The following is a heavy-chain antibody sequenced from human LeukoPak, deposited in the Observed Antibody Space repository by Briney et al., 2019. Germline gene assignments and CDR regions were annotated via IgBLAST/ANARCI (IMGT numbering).Heavy chain of an antibody. CDR1: GLTVSSNY. D-gene: IGHD3-22*01. Sequence: PGGSLRLSCAASGLTVSSNYMSWVRQAPGKGLEWVSVIYSGGSTYYADSVKGRFTISRDNSKNTLYLQMNSLRAEDTAVYYCARGRSYYDSSGYYGEGFDYWGQGTLVTVSS. CDR2: IYSGGST. CDR3: ARGRSYYDSSGYYGEGFDY. V-gene: IGHV3-66*01. J-gene: IGHJ4*02.